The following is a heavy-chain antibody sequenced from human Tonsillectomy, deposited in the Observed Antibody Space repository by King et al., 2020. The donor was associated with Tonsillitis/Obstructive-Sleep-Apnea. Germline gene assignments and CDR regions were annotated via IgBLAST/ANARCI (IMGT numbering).Heavy chain of an antibody. Sequence: LVESGGGLVKPGGSLRLSCAASGFTFSNAWMSWVRQAPGKGLEWVGRIKSKTDGGTTDYAAPVKGRFTISRDEAKNTLYLQMNSLSIEDTAVYYCTTGGEGSSSPPYYMDVWGKGTTVTVSS. J-gene: IGHJ6*03. V-gene: IGHV3-15*01. CDR1: GFTFSNAW. D-gene: IGHD6-6*01. CDR2: IKSKTDGGTT. CDR3: TTGGEGSSSPPYYMDV.